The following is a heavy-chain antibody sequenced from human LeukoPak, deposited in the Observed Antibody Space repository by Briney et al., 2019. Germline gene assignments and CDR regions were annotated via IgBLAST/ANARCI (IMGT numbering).Heavy chain of an antibody. CDR1: GDSVSSNSAA. CDR2: TYYRSKWYN. Sequence: SQTLSLTCAIPGDSVSSNSAAWNWIRQSPSRGLERLGSTYYRSKWYNDYAVSVKSRITINPDTSKNQFSLQLNSVTPEDTAVYYCARARSSSYYYYYYGMDVWGQGTTVTVSS. V-gene: IGHV6-1*01. CDR3: ARARSSSYYYYYYGMDV. J-gene: IGHJ6*02. D-gene: IGHD6-13*01.